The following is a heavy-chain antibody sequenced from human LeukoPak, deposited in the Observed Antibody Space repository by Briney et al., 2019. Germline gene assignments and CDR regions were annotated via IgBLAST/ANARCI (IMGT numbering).Heavy chain of an antibody. CDR1: GGSISSSNW. J-gene: IGHJ6*02. D-gene: IGHD6-6*01. V-gene: IGHV4-4*02. Sequence: SGTLSLTCAVSGGSISSSNWWSWVRQPPGKGLEWIGEIYHSGSTNYNPPLKSRVTISVDTSKNQFSLKLSSVTAADTAVYYCVRDRVFEYSSSSNYYYGMDVWGQGTTVTVSS. CDR3: VRDRVFEYSSSSNYYYGMDV. CDR2: IYHSGST.